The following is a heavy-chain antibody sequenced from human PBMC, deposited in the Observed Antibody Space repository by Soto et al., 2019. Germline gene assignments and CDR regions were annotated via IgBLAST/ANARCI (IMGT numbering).Heavy chain of an antibody. V-gene: IGHV3-53*01. CDR2: LYDVDGS. CDR1: GFTVSSNY. J-gene: IGHJ3*01. Sequence: GSLRLSCAASGFTVSSNYMSWVRQAPGKGLEWVSALYDVDGSFYADSVKGRFTTSSDSSKTTVYLQMNDLRPDDTAVYYCATWHEREHAYDVWGQGTTVTVSS. D-gene: IGHD1-1*01. CDR3: ATWHEREHAYDV.